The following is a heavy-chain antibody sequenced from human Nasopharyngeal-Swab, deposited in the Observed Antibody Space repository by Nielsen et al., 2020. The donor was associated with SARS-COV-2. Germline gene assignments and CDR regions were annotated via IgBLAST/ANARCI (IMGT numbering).Heavy chain of an antibody. Sequence: VRQAPGKGLEWVGRIGDKAHNYATTYAASVKGRFTTSRDDSKNTAFLQMDSLKTEDTALYYCTTDYYFDYWGQGTLVTVSS. CDR3: TTDYYFDY. J-gene: IGHJ4*02. V-gene: IGHV3-73*01. CDR2: IGDKAHNYAT.